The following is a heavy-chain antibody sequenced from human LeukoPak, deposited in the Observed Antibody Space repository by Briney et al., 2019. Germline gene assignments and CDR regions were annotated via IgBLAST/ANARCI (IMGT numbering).Heavy chain of an antibody. Sequence: GGSLRLSCEASGFTFSNYAMSWVRQVPGKGLEWASTFSNSGGSTYYADSVKGRFTISRDNSKNTLYLQMNSLRAEDTAIYYCAKCVIVTDYHCPLLDCGGQGSLVTVSS. CDR3: AKCVIVTDYHCPLLDC. J-gene: IGHJ4*02. D-gene: IGHD3-10*01. CDR2: FSNSGGST. V-gene: IGHV3-23*01. CDR1: GFTFSNYA.